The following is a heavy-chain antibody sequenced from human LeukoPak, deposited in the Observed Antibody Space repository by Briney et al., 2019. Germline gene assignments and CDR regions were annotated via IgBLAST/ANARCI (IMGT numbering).Heavy chain of an antibody. CDR3: ARVRSGSLDY. CDR1: GFTFSSYS. V-gene: IGHV3-21*01. J-gene: IGHJ4*02. CDR2: IRSSSSDI. D-gene: IGHD1-26*01. Sequence: PGGSLRLSCAASGFTFSSYSMNWVRQAPGKGLEWVSFIRSSSSDIYYADPAKGRFTISRDNAKNSLYLQMDSLRAEDTAVYYCARVRSGSLDYWGQGTLVTVS.